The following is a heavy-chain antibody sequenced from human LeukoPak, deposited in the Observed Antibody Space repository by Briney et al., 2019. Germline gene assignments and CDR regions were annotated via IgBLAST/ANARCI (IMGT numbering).Heavy chain of an antibody. CDR1: GFTFTSSA. V-gene: IGHV1-46*01. CDR3: ARDGGSYQYYFDY. J-gene: IGHJ4*02. CDR2: INPSGGST. D-gene: IGHD1-26*01. Sequence: ASVKVSCKASGFTFTSSAMQWVRQARGQRLEWMGIINPSGGSTSYAQKFQGRVTMTRDTSTSTVYMELSSLRSEDTAVYYCARDGGSYQYYFDYWGQGTLVTVSS.